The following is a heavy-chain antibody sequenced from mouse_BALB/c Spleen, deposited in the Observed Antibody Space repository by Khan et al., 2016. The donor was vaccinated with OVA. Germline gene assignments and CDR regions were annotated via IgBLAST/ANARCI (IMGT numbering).Heavy chain of an antibody. D-gene: IGHD1-1*01. CDR3: ARGILLLRYPDYFDY. J-gene: IGHJ2*01. CDR2: ISYSGST. CDR1: GYSITSDYA. V-gene: IGHV3-2*02. Sequence: EVQLQESGPGLVKPSQSLSLTCTVTGYSITSDYAWNWIRQFPGNKLEWMCYISYSGSTSYNPSLKSRISITRDTSKNQLFLQLNSVTTEDTATYYCARGILLLRYPDYFDYWGQGTPLTVSS.